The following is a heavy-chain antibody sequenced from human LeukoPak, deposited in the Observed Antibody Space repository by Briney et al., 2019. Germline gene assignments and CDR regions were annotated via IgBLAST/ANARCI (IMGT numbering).Heavy chain of an antibody. V-gene: IGHV5-51*01. CDR1: GYSFTSYW. CDR3: ARCVDYDSSGYDY. CDR2: IYPGDSDT. D-gene: IGHD3-22*01. Sequence: GESLKISGKGSGYSFTSYWIGWVRQMPGKGLEWMGIIYPGDSDTRYSPSFQGQVTISADKSISTAYLQWSSLKASDTAMYYCARCVDYDSSGYDYWGQGTLVTVSS. J-gene: IGHJ4*02.